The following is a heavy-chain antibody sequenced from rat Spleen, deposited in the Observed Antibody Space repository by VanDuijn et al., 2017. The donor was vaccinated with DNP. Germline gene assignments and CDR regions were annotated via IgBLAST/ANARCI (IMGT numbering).Heavy chain of an antibody. CDR1: GFTFSNSD. V-gene: IGHV5-25*01. D-gene: IGHD1-11*01. J-gene: IGHJ2*01. Sequence: EVQVVESGGGLVQPGRSMTVSCAVSGFTFSNSDMAWVRQAPTKGLEWGASISTSGGVTYYRDFVKGRFTISRDNAKSTLYLQMNSLRSEDMATYYCARQRGYFDYWGRGVLVTVSS. CDR3: ARQRGYFDY. CDR2: ISTSGGVT.